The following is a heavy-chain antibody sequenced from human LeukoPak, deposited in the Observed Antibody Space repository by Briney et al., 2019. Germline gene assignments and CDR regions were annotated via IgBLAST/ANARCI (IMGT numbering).Heavy chain of an antibody. V-gene: IGHV4-38-2*02. CDR3: ARDWWPSSSRTIDY. CDR2: IYHSGST. J-gene: IGHJ4*02. CDR1: GYSISSGYY. D-gene: IGHD6-13*01. Sequence: PSETLSLTCTVSGYSISSGYYWGWIRQPPGKGLEWIGSIYHSGSTYYNPSLKSRVTISVGTSKNQFSLKLSSVTAADTAVYYCARDWWPSSSRTIDYWGQGTLVTVSS.